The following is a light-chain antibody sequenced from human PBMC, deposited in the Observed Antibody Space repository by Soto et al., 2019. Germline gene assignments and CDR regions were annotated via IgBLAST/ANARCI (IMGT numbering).Light chain of an antibody. CDR1: QTISSY. CDR3: QRCFGTLPYT. Sequence: DIQMTQSPSSLSASVGDRVTITCRASQTISSYLNWYQQKPGKAPKLLIYAASSLQSGVPSRFSGSGSGTDFTLTISNLQPEDFATYYCQRCFGTLPYTFGQGTKLDIK. V-gene: IGKV1-39*01. J-gene: IGKJ2*01. CDR2: AAS.